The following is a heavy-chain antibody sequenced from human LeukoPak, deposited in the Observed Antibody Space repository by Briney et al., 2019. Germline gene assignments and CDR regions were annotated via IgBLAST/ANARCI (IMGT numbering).Heavy chain of an antibody. V-gene: IGHV6-1*01. CDR3: ARGRVTTIANYYYYYIDV. D-gene: IGHD4-17*01. J-gene: IGHJ6*03. Sequence: SQTLSLTCAISGDSVSSNSAAWTWIRQSPSRGLELLGRTYYRSKWGNDYAVSVKSRITINPDTSKNQFSLQLNSVTPEDTAVYYCARGRVTTIANYYYYYIDVWGKGTTVTVSS. CDR1: GDSVSSNSAA. CDR2: TYYRSKWGN.